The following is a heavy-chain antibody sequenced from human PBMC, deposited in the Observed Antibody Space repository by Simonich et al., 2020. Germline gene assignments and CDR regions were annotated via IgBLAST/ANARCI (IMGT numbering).Heavy chain of an antibody. CDR1: GFTFGDYA. V-gene: IGHV3-49*03. D-gene: IGHD3-22*01. J-gene: IGHJ3*02. CDR3: TREKGDYYDSSGYYAFDI. Sequence: EVQLVESGGGLVQPGRSLRLSCTASGFTFGDYAMSCFRQAPGKGREWVGFMRRKAYSGTTEYAASVKGRFTISRDDSKSIAYLQMNSLKTEDTAVYYCTREKGDYYDSSGYYAFDIWGQGTMVTVSS. CDR2: MRRKAYSGTT.